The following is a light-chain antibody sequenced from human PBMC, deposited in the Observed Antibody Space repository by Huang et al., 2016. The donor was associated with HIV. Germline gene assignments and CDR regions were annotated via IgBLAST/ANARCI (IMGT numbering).Light chain of an antibody. V-gene: IGKV2-28*01. CDR2: LGS. Sequence: DIVMTQSPLSLPVTPGEPASISCRSSQSLLHSNGYNYLDWYLQKPGQSPQLLIYLGSNRASGVPDRFSGRGSGTDFTLKISRVEAEDVGVYYCMQALQTPLFGQGTKLEIK. CDR3: MQALQTPL. J-gene: IGKJ2*01. CDR1: QSLLHSNGYNY.